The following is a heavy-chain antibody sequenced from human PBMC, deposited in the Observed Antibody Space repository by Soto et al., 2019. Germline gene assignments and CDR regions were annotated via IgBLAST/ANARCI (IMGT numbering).Heavy chain of an antibody. V-gene: IGHV3-13*01. CDR3: ARAVGSGSYYNGEYYFAY. Sequence: EVQLVESGGGLVQPGGSLRLSCAASGFNFSSYDMHWVRQATGKGLEWVSSIGTAGDTYYPGSVKGRFTISREKAKNSLYLQRNSLRAAVTAVYYCARAVGSGSYYNGEYYFAYWGQGTLVTVSS. D-gene: IGHD3-10*01. J-gene: IGHJ4*02. CDR1: GFNFSSYD. CDR2: IGTAGDT.